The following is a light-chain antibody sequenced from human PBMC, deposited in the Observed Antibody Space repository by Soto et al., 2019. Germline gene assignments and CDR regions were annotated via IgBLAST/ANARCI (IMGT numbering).Light chain of an antibody. CDR2: GSN. J-gene: IGKJ5*01. Sequence: DIQMTQSPSSLSASVGDRVTITCRASQTISGSLNWYQQRPGKAPNLLIYGSNSLQSGVPPRFSGSGSGTDFTLTISSLQPEDFATYYCQQTYSIPITFAQGTRLDIK. CDR3: QQTYSIPIT. V-gene: IGKV1-39*01. CDR1: QTISGS.